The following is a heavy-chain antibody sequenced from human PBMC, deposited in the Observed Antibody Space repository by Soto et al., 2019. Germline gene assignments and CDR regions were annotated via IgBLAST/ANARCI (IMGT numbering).Heavy chain of an antibody. CDR3: ARGRDQPPVGLYFDS. CDR2: IIPMFGTP. Sequence: QVQLVQSGAEVKKPGSSVKVSCKASGDACTNYIFDGVRQAPGQGLEWMGGIIPMFGTPKYAQTFQDRVTISADVSTGTAYWELTSLRFDDTAVYYCARGRDQPPVGLYFDSWGEGTRVTVPS. J-gene: IGHJ4*02. CDR1: GDACTNYI. V-gene: IGHV1-69*01. D-gene: IGHD1-26*01.